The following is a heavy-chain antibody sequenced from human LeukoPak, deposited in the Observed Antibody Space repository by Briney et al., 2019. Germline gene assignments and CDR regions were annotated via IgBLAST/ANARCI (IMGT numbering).Heavy chain of an antibody. J-gene: IGHJ3*02. CDR1: GFTFRSSL. V-gene: IGHV3-74*01. CDR2: INSDGRST. D-gene: IGHD2-15*01. CDR3: ARVVVGSPPRAFDI. Sequence: GGSLRLSCASSGFTFRSSLLHGVPQAPGKGLVWVSRINSDGRSTSNADSVKGRFTTSRDNAKNTLWLQMNSLRAADTAVYYCARVVVGSPPRAFDIRGQGTMVTVSS.